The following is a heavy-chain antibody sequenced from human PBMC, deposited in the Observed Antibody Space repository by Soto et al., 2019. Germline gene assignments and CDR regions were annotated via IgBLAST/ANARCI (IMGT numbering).Heavy chain of an antibody. CDR2: INLDGNER. CDR1: GFTFTSYW. Sequence: EVQLVESGGGLVQPGGSLRLSCEASGFTFTSYWMSWVRQSPGKGPEWVANINLDGNERFYLDSVKGRFTISRDNVKNSVYLQMNSLRVEDTAVYYCARDPVEYLGWDYWGRGTLVTVSS. J-gene: IGHJ4*02. CDR3: ARDPVEYLGWDY. V-gene: IGHV3-7*03.